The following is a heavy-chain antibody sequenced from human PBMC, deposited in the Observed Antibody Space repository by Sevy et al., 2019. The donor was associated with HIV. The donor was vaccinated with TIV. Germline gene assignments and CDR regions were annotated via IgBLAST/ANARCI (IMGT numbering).Heavy chain of an antibody. V-gene: IGHV3-48*03. CDR2: ISTGGATM. CDR3: ATSRRDDYNYFFDY. J-gene: IGHJ4*02. D-gene: IGHD4-4*01. CDR1: GFTFSRYE. Sequence: GGSLRLSCVASGFTFSRYEVNWVRQAPGKGLQWISYISTGGATMYYSDSLKGRFTISRDNAKNSVHLQMNSLRAEDTALYYCATSRRDDYNYFFDYWCQGTLVTVSS.